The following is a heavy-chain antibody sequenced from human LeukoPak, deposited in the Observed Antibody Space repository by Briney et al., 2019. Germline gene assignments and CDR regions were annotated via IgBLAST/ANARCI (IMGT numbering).Heavy chain of an antibody. V-gene: IGHV1-18*01. CDR3: ARAKGDSGSLNWFDP. J-gene: IGHJ5*02. CDR2: ISAYNGNT. Sequence: ASVKVSCKASGYTFTSYGISWVRQAPGQGLEWMGWISAYNGNTNYAQKFQGRVTITADKSTSTAYMELSSLRSEDTAVYYCARAKGDSGSLNWFDPWGQGTLVTVSS. D-gene: IGHD1-26*01. CDR1: GYTFTSYG.